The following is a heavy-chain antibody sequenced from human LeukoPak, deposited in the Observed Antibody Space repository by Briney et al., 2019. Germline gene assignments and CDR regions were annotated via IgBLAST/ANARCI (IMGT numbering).Heavy chain of an antibody. CDR3: ARHDSTSGSYYRRRTCFDP. CDR1: GGSISSSNW. D-gene: IGHD3-10*01. V-gene: IGHV4-4*02. CDR2: IYHSGST. Sequence: SETLSLTCAVSGGSISSSNWWSWVRQPPGTGLEWIGEIYHSGSTNYNPSLKSRVTISVDTSKNQFSLKLSSVTAADTAVYYCARHDSTSGSYYRRRTCFDPWGQGILVTVSS. J-gene: IGHJ5*02.